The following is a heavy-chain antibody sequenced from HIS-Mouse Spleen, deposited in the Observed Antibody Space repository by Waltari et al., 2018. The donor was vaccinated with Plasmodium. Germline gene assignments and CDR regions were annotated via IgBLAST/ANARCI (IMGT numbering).Heavy chain of an antibody. D-gene: IGHD6-13*01. CDR1: GFPFSSDW. CDR3: ASSWYWYFDL. CDR2: IKQDGSEK. Sequence: EVQLVESGGGLVQPGGSLRLSCAARGFPFSSDWMSWVRQAPGKGLEWVANIKQDGSEKYYVDSVKGRFTISRDNAKNSLYLQMNSLRAEDTAVYYCASSWYWYFDLWGRGTLVTVSS. J-gene: IGHJ2*01. V-gene: IGHV3-7*01.